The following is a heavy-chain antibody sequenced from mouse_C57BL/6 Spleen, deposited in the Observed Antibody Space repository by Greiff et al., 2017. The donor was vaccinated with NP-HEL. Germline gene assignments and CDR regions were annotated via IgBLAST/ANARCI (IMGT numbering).Heavy chain of an antibody. CDR1: GFTFSDYY. Sequence: EVKLVESGGGLVQPGGSLKLSCAASGFTFSDYYMYWVRQTPEKRLEWVAYISNGGGSTYYPDTVKGRFTISRDNAKNTLYLQMSRLKSEDTAMYYCARPYDYDGAWFAYWGQGTLVTVSA. CDR2: ISNGGGST. V-gene: IGHV5-12*01. D-gene: IGHD2-4*01. CDR3: ARPYDYDGAWFAY. J-gene: IGHJ3*01.